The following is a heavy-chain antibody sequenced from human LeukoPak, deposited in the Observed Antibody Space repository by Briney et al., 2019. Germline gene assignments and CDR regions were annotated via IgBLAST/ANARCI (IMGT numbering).Heavy chain of an antibody. CDR1: GSSIDSGYY. V-gene: IGHV4-38-2*01. CDR3: ARAPLGPDAFDI. J-gene: IGHJ3*02. CDR2: IYHSGST. Sequence: SETLSLTCAVSGSSIDSGYYWGWIRQPPGKGVEWIGYIYHSGSTYYNPSLKSRVTISVDTSKNQFSLKLSSVTAADTAVYYCARAPLGPDAFDIWGQGTMVIVSS.